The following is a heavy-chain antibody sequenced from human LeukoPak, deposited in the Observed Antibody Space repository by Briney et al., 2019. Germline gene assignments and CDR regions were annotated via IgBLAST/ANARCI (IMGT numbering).Heavy chain of an antibody. J-gene: IGHJ3*02. Sequence: PGGSLRLSCAASGFTFSNYWMHWVRHAPGKGLVWVSRINYDGSNTIYAESVKGRFTISRDNAKNTLYLQMNSLRAGHTAVYYCASESRSLVVFDIWGQGTMVTVSS. D-gene: IGHD3-16*02. CDR2: INYDGSNT. V-gene: IGHV3-74*01. CDR1: GFTFSNYW. CDR3: ASESRSLVVFDI.